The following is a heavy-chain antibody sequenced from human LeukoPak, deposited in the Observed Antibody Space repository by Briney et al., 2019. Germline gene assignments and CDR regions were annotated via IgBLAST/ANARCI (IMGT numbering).Heavy chain of an antibody. CDR3: ARIHYDSSGPFWDY. CDR1: GFTFDDYA. D-gene: IGHD3-22*01. V-gene: IGHV3-9*01. J-gene: IGHJ4*02. CDR2: ISWNSGSI. Sequence: GRSLRLSCAASGFTFDDYAMHWVRQAPGKGLEWVSGISWNSGSIGYADSVKGRFTISRDNAKNSLYLQMNSLRAEDTAVYYCARIHYDSSGPFWDYWGQGTLVTVSS.